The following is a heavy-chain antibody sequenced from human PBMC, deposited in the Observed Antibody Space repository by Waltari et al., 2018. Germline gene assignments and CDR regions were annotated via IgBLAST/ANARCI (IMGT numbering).Heavy chain of an antibody. CDR2: INHSGST. Sequence: QVQLQQWGAGLLKPSETLSLTCAVYGGSFSGYYWSWIRQPPGKGLEWIGEINHSGSTKYNPSLKSRVTISVDTSKNQFSLKLSSVTAADTAVYYCARSNNYYDSSGYCYWGQGTLVTVSS. J-gene: IGHJ4*02. V-gene: IGHV4-34*01. CDR1: GGSFSGYY. D-gene: IGHD3-22*01. CDR3: ARSNNYYDSSGYCY.